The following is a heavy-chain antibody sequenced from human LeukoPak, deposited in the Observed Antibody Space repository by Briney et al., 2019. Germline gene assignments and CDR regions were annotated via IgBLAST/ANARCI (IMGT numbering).Heavy chain of an antibody. CDR3: ARRVYSGSYNWYFDL. CDR1: GGSISTSTYY. Sequence: SETLSLTCTVSGGSISTSTYYWGWIRQPPGKGLEWIGSISYSGSSYNNPSLKSRVTISVDTSKNQFSLKLSSVTAPDTAVYYCARRVYSGSYNWYFDLWGRGTLVTVSS. V-gene: IGHV4-39*01. D-gene: IGHD1-26*01. CDR2: ISYSGSS. J-gene: IGHJ2*01.